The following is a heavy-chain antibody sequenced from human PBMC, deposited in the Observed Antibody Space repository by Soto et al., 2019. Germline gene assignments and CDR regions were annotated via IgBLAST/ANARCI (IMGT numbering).Heavy chain of an antibody. CDR2: ISYDGSNK. D-gene: IGHD6-13*01. CDR3: AKGAAAAITY. J-gene: IGHJ4*02. Sequence: RRLSCAASGFTFSSYGMHWVRQAPGKGLEWVAVISYDGSNKYYADSVKGRFTISRDNSKNTLYLQMNSLRAEDTAVYYCAKGAAAAITYWGQGTLVTVSS. V-gene: IGHV3-30*18. CDR1: GFTFSSYG.